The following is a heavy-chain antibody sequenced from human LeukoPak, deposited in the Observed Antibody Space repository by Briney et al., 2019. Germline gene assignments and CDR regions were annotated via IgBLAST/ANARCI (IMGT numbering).Heavy chain of an antibody. Sequence: ASVKVSCKASGYTFTSYGFTWVRQAPGQGLEWMGRITAYNGDTNCAQKFQDRVTMTTDTSTSTAYMELWSLRSDDTAVYYCARRVPRGDFDYWGQGTLVTVSS. V-gene: IGHV1-18*01. CDR1: GYTFTSYG. D-gene: IGHD3-10*01. J-gene: IGHJ4*02. CDR2: ITAYNGDT. CDR3: ARRVPRGDFDY.